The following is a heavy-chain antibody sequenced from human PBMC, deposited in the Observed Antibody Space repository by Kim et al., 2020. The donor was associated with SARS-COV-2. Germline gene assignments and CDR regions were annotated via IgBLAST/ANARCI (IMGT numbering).Heavy chain of an antibody. V-gene: IGHV3-53*01. CDR1: GFTVSSSY. D-gene: IGHD2-15*01. CDR3: TRDLGCSGNTCRQK. Sequence: GGSLRLSYAASGFTVSSSYMSWVRQTPVKGLEWVAVIYSGGITYYADSVKGRFTISRDNSRNTLYLQMNSLRVEDTAVYYCTRDLGCSGNTCRQKWCQGTLVTVSS. CDR2: IYSGGIT. J-gene: IGHJ4*02.